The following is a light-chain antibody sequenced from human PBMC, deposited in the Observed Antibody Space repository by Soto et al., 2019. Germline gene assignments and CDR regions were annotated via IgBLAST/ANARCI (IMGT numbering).Light chain of an antibody. CDR1: QSISGW. CDR3: QQYRT. J-gene: IGKJ1*01. CDR2: DAS. Sequence: DLQMTQYPSTQSASVGDRVTITCRASQSISGWLAWYQQKPGKAPKLLIHDASSLESGVPSRFSGSGSGTEFTLTISSLQPDDFATYYCQQYRTFGQGTKVAIK. V-gene: IGKV1-5*01.